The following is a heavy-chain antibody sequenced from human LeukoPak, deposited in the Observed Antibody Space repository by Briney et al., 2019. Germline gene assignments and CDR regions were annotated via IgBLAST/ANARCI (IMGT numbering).Heavy chain of an antibody. CDR3: ARFCSSTSCYTDGGY. V-gene: IGHV4-30-2*01. Sequence: SETLSLTCTVSGGSISSGGYYWSWIRQPPGKGLEWIGYIYHSGSTYYNPSLKSRVTISVDRSKNQFSLKLSSVTAADTAVYYCARFCSSTSCYTDGGYWGQGTLVTVSS. J-gene: IGHJ4*02. CDR2: IYHSGST. D-gene: IGHD2-2*02. CDR1: GGSISSGGYY.